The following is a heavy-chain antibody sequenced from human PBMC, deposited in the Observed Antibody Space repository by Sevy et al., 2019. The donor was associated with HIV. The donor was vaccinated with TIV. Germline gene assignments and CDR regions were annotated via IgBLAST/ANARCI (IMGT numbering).Heavy chain of an antibody. CDR2: IKQDGSEK. V-gene: IGHV3-7*01. CDR3: ARDPSRVDTAMPSFDY. CDR1: GFTFSTYW. D-gene: IGHD5-18*01. J-gene: IGHJ4*02. Sequence: GGSLRLSCAASGFTFSTYWMSWVRQAPGKGLEWVANIKQDGSEKYYVDSVKGRFTVSRDNAKNSLYLQMSSLRAEDTAVYYRARDPSRVDTAMPSFDYWGQGTLVTVSS.